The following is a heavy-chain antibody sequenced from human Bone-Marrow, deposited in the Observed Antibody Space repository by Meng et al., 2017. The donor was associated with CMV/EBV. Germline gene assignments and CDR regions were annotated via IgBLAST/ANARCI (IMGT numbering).Heavy chain of an antibody. J-gene: IGHJ3*02. CDR2: IYHSGST. CDR3: ARDAVAAGLGDAFDI. Sequence: SETLSLTCTVSGYSISSGNYWGWIRQPPGKGLEWIGSIYHSGSTYYNPSLKSRVTISVDTSKNQFSLKLSSVTAADTAVYYCARDAVAAGLGDAFDIWGQGTMVTVSS. V-gene: IGHV4-38-2*02. D-gene: IGHD6-13*01. CDR1: GYSISSGNY.